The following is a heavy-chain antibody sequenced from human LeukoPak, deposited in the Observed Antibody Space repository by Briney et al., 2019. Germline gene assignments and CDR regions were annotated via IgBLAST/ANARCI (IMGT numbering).Heavy chain of an antibody. V-gene: IGHV4-30-2*01. CDR1: GGSISSGGYY. Sequence: SQTLSLTCTVSGGSISSGGYYWSWIRQPPGKGLEWIGYIYHSGSTYYNPSLKSRVTISGDTSKNQFSLKVSTVTAADTAVYYCARGFSAAMVDYYYYGMDVWGQGTTVTVSS. CDR3: ARGFSAAMVDYYYYGMDV. J-gene: IGHJ6*02. CDR2: IYHSGST. D-gene: IGHD5-18*01.